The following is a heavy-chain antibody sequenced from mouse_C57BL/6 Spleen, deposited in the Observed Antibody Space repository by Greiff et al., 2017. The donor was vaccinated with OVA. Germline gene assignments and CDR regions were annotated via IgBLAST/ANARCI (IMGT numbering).Heavy chain of an antibody. CDR2: INPNNGGT. Sequence: EVQLQQSGPELVKPGASVKISCKASGYTFTDYYMNWVKQSHGKSLEWIGDINPNNGGTSYNQKFKGKATLTVDKSSSTAYMELRSLTSEDSAVYYCAAQEWFAYWGQGTLVTVSA. V-gene: IGHV1-26*01. CDR1: GYTFTDYY. CDR3: AAQEWFAY. J-gene: IGHJ3*01. D-gene: IGHD3-2*02.